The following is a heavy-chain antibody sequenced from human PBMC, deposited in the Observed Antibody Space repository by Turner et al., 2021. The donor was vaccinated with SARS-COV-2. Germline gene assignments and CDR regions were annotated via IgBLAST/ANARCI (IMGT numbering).Heavy chain of an antibody. CDR3: ARGEVGYCSGGRCYSGSY. Sequence: QVQLVQSGAEVKKPGSSVKVSCKASRGTFSSYAISWVRQAPGQGLEWMGGIIPIFGTANYAQKFQGRVTITADESTSTAYMELSSLRSEDTAVYYCARGEVGYCSGGRCYSGSYWGQGTLVTVSS. D-gene: IGHD2-15*01. V-gene: IGHV1-69*01. CDR2: IIPIFGTA. J-gene: IGHJ4*02. CDR1: RGTFSSYA.